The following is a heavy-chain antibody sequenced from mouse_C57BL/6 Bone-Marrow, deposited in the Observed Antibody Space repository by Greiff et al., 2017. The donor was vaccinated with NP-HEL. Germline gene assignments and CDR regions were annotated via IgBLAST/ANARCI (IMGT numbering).Heavy chain of an antibody. V-gene: IGHV5-12*01. CDR1: GFTFSDYY. J-gene: IGHJ1*03. Sequence: EVMLVESGGGLVQPGGSLKLSCAASGFTFSDYYMYWVRQTPEKRLEWVAYISNGGGSTYYPDTVKGRFTISRDKAKNTLYLQMSRLKSEDTAMYYCARESFYWYFDVWGTGTTVTVSS. CDR3: ARESFYWYFDV. CDR2: ISNGGGST.